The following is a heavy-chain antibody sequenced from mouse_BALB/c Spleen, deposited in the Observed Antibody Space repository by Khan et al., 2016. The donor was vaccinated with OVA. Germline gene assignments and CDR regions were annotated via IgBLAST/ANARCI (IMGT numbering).Heavy chain of an antibody. Sequence: QLEESGPGLVKPSQSLSLTCTVTGYSITSGYGWNWIRKFPGNKLEWMGYISYSGSTNYNPSLKSRISITRDNSKNQFFLQLNSVTTEDTSTYYCVRTARIKYWGQGTTLTVSS. V-gene: IGHV3-2*02. J-gene: IGHJ2*01. CDR1: GYSITSGYG. D-gene: IGHD1-2*01. CDR2: ISYSGST. CDR3: VRTARIKY.